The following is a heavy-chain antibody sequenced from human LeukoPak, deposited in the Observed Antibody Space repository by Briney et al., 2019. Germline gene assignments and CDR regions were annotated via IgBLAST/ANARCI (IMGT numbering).Heavy chain of an antibody. CDR2: IYYSGST. D-gene: IGHD6-13*01. J-gene: IGHJ4*02. CDR1: GGSISSYY. V-gene: IGHV4-59*08. CDR3: ARSIAAAGPGSYYFDY. Sequence: SETLSLTCTVSGGSISSYYWSWIRQPPGKGLEWIGYIYYSGSTNYNPSLKSRVTISVDTSKNQFSLKLSSVTAADTAVYYCARSIAAAGPGSYYFDYWGQGTLVTVSS.